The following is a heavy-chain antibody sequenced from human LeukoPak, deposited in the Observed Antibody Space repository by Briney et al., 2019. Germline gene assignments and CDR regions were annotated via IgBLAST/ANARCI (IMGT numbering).Heavy chain of an antibody. V-gene: IGHV5-51*01. Sequence: GESLKISCKGSGYIFTNYWIGWVRQVPGKGLEWMGLIFPGDSDTRYSPSFQGQVTISVDKSISTAYLQWSSLKASDTAMYYCARKGLDYGGNSVHFDYWGQGTLVTVSS. CDR3: ARKGLDYGGNSVHFDY. CDR1: GYIFTNYW. D-gene: IGHD4-23*01. CDR2: IFPGDSDT. J-gene: IGHJ4*02.